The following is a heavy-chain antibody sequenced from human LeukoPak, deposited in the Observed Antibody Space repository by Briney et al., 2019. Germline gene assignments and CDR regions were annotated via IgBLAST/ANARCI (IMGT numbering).Heavy chain of an antibody. CDR3: ARVARGPFDY. D-gene: IGHD3-10*01. CDR1: GGSISSSSYY. V-gene: IGHV4-39*07. CDR2: IYYSGST. Sequence: SETLSLTYTVSGGSISSSSYYWGWIRQPPGKGLEWIGSIYYSGSTYYNPSLKSRVTISVDTSKNQFSLKLSSVTAADTAVYYCARVARGPFDYWGQGTLVTVSS. J-gene: IGHJ4*02.